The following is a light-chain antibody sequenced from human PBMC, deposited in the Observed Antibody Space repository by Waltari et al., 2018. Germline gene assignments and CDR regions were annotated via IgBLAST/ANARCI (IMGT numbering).Light chain of an antibody. CDR1: RSDVGAYKY. Sequence: QSALTQPPSASGSPGQSVTISRTGTRSDVGAYKYVSWYQQHPGKAPKLLIYEVSKRASGVPDRFSGSKSGNTASLTVSGLQAEDEADYYCASRGASKVFGGGTKLTVL. V-gene: IGLV2-8*01. CDR3: ASRGASKV. CDR2: EVS. J-gene: IGLJ2*01.